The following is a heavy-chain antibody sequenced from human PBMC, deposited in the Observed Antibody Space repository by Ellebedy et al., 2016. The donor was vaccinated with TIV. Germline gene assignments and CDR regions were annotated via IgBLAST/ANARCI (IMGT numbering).Heavy chain of an antibody. CDR3: ARGGYCNKKTCYRPLRPGGYFYYGLDV. CDR1: GGTFNSYE. V-gene: IGHV1-69*06. CDR2: IIPAFGTA. Sequence: AASVKVSCKTSGGTFNSYEISWVRQAPGQGLEWMGGIIPAFGTANYPKEFQGRVTFTADRSTSTVYMELSSLTSDDTAVYYCARGGYCNKKTCYRPLRPGGYFYYGLDVWGQGTMVVVSS. D-gene: IGHD3-10*01. J-gene: IGHJ6*02.